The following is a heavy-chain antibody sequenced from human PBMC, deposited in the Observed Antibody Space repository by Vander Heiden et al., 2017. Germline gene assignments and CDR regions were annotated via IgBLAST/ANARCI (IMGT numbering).Heavy chain of an antibody. CDR1: GGTFSSYA. Sequence: QVQLVQSGAEVKKPGSSVKVSCKASGGTFSSYAISWVRQAPGQGLEWMGGIIPIFGTANYAQKFQGRVTITADESTSTAYMELSSLRSEDTAVYYCASYQVYCSGGSCYPAYYYYGMDVWGQGTTVTVSS. CDR3: ASYQVYCSGGSCYPAYYYYGMDV. CDR2: IIPIFGTA. D-gene: IGHD2-15*01. V-gene: IGHV1-69*01. J-gene: IGHJ6*02.